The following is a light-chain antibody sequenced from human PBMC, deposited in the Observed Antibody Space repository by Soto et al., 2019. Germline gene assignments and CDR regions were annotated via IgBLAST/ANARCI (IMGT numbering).Light chain of an antibody. V-gene: IGKV1-27*01. CDR1: QGISNY. Sequence: DIQMTQSPSSLSASVGDRVTITCRASQGISNYLAWYQQKPGKVPKLLIYAASTLQSGVPSRFSVSGSGTEFNLTISSLQPEDVETYYCQKYNSAPWTFGHGTKVEIK. CDR2: AAS. J-gene: IGKJ1*01. CDR3: QKYNSAPWT.